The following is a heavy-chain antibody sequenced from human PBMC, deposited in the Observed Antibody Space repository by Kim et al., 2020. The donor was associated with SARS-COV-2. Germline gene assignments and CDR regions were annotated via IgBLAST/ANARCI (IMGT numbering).Heavy chain of an antibody. V-gene: IGHV4-59*01. CDR2: IYYSGST. CDR3: ARGDYCSSTSCYGAYFQH. Sequence: SETLSLTCTVSGGSISSYYWSWIRQPPGKGLEWIGYIYYSGSTNYNPSLKSRVTISVDTSKNQFSLKLSYVTAADTAVYYCARGDYCSSTSCYGAYFQHWGQGSLVTVSS. CDR1: GGSISSYY. J-gene: IGHJ1*01. D-gene: IGHD2-2*01.